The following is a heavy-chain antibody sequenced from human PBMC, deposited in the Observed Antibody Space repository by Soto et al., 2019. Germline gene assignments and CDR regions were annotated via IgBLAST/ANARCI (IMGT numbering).Heavy chain of an antibody. V-gene: IGHV3-30*19. CDR3: ARVGDYDILTGYYGL. J-gene: IGHJ4*02. CDR1: GFTFSSYG. CDR2: ISYDGSNK. Sequence: GGSLRLSCAASGFTFSSYGMHWVRQAPGKGLEWVAVISYDGSNKYYADSVKGRFTISRDNSKNTLYLQMNSLRAEDTAVYYCARVGDYDILTGYYGLWGQGTLVTVSS. D-gene: IGHD3-9*01.